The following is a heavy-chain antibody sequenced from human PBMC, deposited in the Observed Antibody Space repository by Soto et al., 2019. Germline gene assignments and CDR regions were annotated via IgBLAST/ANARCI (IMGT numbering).Heavy chain of an antibody. D-gene: IGHD2-15*01. CDR3: GKVLVGATGHTDSDS. CDR2: IDYNGVT. J-gene: IGHJ4*02. Sequence: SATLSLPCTVSGGSIYRSGYYWGWIRQPPGRGLEWIGNIDYNGVTYSNPSLKSRVTISRDTSKNQFSLKLTSVTAADTALYYCGKVLVGATGHTDSDSWGPGXLVTVSS. V-gene: IGHV4-39*01. CDR1: GGSIYRSGYY.